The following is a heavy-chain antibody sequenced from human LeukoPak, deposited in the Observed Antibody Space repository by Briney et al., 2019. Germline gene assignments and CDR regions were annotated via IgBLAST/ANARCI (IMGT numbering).Heavy chain of an antibody. Sequence: SETLSLTCIVSGYSISSDYCWGWIRQAPGKGLEWIGSISHRGSPYYNPSLQSRVTMSADTPNNHFSLRLSSVTAADTAVYYCARDGGFYYTASPNSWFDPWGQGILVTVSS. D-gene: IGHD2-15*01. V-gene: IGHV4-38-2*02. CDR2: ISHRGSP. CDR1: GYSISSDYC. J-gene: IGHJ5*02. CDR3: ARDGGFYYTASPNSWFDP.